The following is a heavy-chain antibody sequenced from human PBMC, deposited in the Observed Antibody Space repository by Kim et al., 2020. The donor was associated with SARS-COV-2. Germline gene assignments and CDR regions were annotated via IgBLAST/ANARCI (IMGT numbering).Heavy chain of an antibody. D-gene: IGHD3-10*01. V-gene: IGHV3-33*01. CDR1: GFTFSSYG. J-gene: IGHJ5*02. CDR3: ARAVRGVIIRLDP. CDR2: IWYDGSNK. Sequence: GGSLRLSCAASGFTFSSYGMHWVRQAPGKGLEWVAVIWYDGSNKYYADSVKGRFTISRDNSKNTLYLQMNSLRAEDTAVYYCARAVRGVIIRLDPWGQGTLVTVSS.